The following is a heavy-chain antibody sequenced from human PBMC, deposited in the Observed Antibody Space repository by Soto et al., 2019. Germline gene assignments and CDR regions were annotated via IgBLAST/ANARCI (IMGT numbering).Heavy chain of an antibody. V-gene: IGHV1-2*04. D-gene: IGHD2-2*01. CDR2: INPNSGGT. CDR3: ARTHCSSTRCYVGSWDY. CDR1: GYTFTGYY. Sequence: QVQLVQSGAEVKKPGASVKVSCRASGYTFTGYYMHWVRQAPGQGLEWMGWINPNSGGTNYAQNFQGWVTMTRDTYMSTAYMELSRLRSDDTAVYYCARTHCSSTRCYVGSWDYWGQGTLVTVSS. J-gene: IGHJ4*02.